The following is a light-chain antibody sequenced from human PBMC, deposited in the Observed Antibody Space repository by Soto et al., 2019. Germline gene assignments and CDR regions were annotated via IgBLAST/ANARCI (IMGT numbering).Light chain of an antibody. J-gene: IGKJ4*01. CDR1: QSVSSSY. V-gene: IGKV3-20*01. CDR2: GAS. Sequence: EIVLTQSPGTLSLSPGERATLSCRASQSVSSSYLAWYQQKPGQAPRLLIYGASSRATGTPDRFSGSGSGTDFTLTISRLEPEDVAVYYCQQYFGTPLTFGGGTKVDIK. CDR3: QQYFGTPLT.